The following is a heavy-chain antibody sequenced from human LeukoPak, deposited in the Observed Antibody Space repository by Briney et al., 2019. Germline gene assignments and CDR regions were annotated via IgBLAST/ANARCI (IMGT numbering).Heavy chain of an antibody. D-gene: IGHD2-21*01. Sequence: SQTLSLTCAVSGGSISSGGYYWSWIRQHPGKGLEWIGYIYYSGSTYYNPSLKSRVTISVDTSKNQFSLKLSSVTAADTAVYYCARGRRFPEFQHWGQGTLVTVSS. J-gene: IGHJ1*01. CDR2: IYYSGST. CDR1: GGSISSGGYY. V-gene: IGHV4-31*11. CDR3: ARGRRFPEFQH.